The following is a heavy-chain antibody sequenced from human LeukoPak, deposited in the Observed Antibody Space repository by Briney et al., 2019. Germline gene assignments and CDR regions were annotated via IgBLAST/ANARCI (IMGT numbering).Heavy chain of an antibody. CDR1: GYSFISYW. D-gene: IGHD6-19*01. CDR2: IYAGDSDT. J-gene: IGHJ4*02. Sequence: GESLKISCKASGYSFISYWLAWVRQMPGQGLEWMGIIYAGDSDTRYSPSFQGQVTISADKSINTAYLQWSSLKASDTAKYYCAKSSAWDVYYFDYWGQGTLVTVSS. V-gene: IGHV5-51*01. CDR3: AKSSAWDVYYFDY.